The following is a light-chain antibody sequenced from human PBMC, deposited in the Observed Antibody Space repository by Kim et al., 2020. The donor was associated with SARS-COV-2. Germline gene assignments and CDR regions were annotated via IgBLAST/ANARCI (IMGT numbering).Light chain of an antibody. V-gene: IGLV4-69*01. Sequence: QLVLTQSPSASASLGASVKLTCTLSSGHSSYAIAWHQQQPEKGPRYLMKLNSAGSHSKGDGIPDRFSGSSSGAERYLTISSLQSEDEADYYCQTWGTGIPWVFGGGTQLTVL. J-gene: IGLJ3*02. CDR2: LNSAGSH. CDR1: SGHSSYA. CDR3: QTWGTGIPWV.